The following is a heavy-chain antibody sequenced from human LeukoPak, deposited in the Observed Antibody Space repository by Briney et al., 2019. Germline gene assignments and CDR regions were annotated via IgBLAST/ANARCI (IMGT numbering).Heavy chain of an antibody. Sequence: GGSLRLSCAASGFTFSSYAMHWVRQAPGKGLEWVAVISYDGSNKYYADSVKGRFTISRDNSKNTLYLQMNSLRAEDTAVYYCARDIFVGSFSGNAFDIWGQGTMVTVSS. D-gene: IGHD3-3*01. J-gene: IGHJ3*02. CDR3: ARDIFVGSFSGNAFDI. CDR2: ISYDGSNK. V-gene: IGHV3-30-3*01. CDR1: GFTFSSYA.